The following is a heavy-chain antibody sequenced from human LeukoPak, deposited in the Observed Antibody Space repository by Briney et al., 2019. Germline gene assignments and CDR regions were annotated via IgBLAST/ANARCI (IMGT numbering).Heavy chain of an antibody. CDR2: IYTSGST. D-gene: IGHD3-22*01. J-gene: IGHJ4*02. CDR1: GSSISGGDNY. V-gene: IGHV4-61*02. CDR3: ARASYSYDINGWVPFDY. Sequence: NPSETLSLTCTVSGSSISGGDNYWSWIRQPAGKGLEWIGRIYTSGSTNYNPSLKSRVTISGDTSKNQFSLRLSSVTAADTAVYYCARASYSYDINGWVPFDYWGQGTLVTVSS.